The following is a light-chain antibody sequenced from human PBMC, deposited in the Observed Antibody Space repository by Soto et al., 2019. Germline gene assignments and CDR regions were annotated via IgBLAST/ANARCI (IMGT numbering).Light chain of an antibody. CDR2: GAS. CDR3: QHYGSSPLT. Sequence: EIVLTQSPGTLSLATGERATLSCRASQSVSSSYLAWYQQKPGQAPRLLIYGASSRATGIPDRFSGSWSGTYFTLTISILEPEDFALYYCQHYGSSPLTFGGGTKVEIK. J-gene: IGKJ4*01. V-gene: IGKV3-20*01. CDR1: QSVSSSY.